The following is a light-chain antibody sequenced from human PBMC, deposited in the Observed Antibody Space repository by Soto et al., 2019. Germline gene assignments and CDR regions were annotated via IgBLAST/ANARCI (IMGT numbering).Light chain of an antibody. CDR3: QQSYTTPPWT. Sequence: DIQLTQSPSSLSASVGDKVTITFRASQSIRSYLNWVQQKPGKAPKLLIYDAYSLQTGVPSRFSGSGSGTDFSLTISSLQPEDFATYYCQQSYTTPPWTFGKGTQVDI. V-gene: IGKV1-39*01. CDR1: QSIRSY. J-gene: IGKJ1*01. CDR2: DAY.